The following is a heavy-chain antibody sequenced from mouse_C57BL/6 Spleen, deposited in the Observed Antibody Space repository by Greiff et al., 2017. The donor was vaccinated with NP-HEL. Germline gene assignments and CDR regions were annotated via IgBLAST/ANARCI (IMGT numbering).Heavy chain of an antibody. Sequence: EVQLQQSGPVLVKPGASVKMSCKASGYTFTDYYMNWVKQSHGKSLEWIGVINPYNGGTSYNQKFKGKATLTVDKSSSTAYMELNSLTSEDSAVYYCARTGYGSSYDAMDYWGQGTSVTVSS. D-gene: IGHD1-1*01. V-gene: IGHV1-19*01. CDR2: INPYNGGT. CDR1: GYTFTDYY. J-gene: IGHJ4*01. CDR3: ARTGYGSSYDAMDY.